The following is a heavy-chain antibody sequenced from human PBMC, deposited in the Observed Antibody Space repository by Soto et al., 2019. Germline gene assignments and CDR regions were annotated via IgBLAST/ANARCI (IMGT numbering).Heavy chain of an antibody. D-gene: IGHD2-21*02. CDR1: GGTFSSYT. J-gene: IGHJ4*02. Sequence: QVQLVQSGAEVKKPGSSVKVSCKASGGTFSSYTISWVRQAPGQGLEWMGRIIPILGIANYAQKFQGRVTITADKYTSTAYMELSSLRSEDTAVYYCARETAISHFDFDYWGQGTLVTVSS. CDR2: IIPILGIA. CDR3: ARETAISHFDFDY. V-gene: IGHV1-69*08.